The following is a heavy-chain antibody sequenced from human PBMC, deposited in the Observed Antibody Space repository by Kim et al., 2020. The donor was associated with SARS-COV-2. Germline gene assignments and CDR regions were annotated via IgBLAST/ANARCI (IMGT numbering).Heavy chain of an antibody. Sequence: SETLSLTCAVYGGSFSGHYWNWIRPPPGKGLEWSGHVHGSGITNTTSSLQRRVAISVDTSKNQVSLKLTAVTAADTAFYCCARGRAGVVPAPILGIGPYYDYFIMDVWGHGTTVTVSS. CDR3: ARGRAGVVPAPILGIGPYYDYFIMDV. CDR1: GGSFSGHY. CDR2: VHGSGIT. D-gene: IGHD2-2*02. J-gene: IGHJ6*02. V-gene: IGHV4-34*01.